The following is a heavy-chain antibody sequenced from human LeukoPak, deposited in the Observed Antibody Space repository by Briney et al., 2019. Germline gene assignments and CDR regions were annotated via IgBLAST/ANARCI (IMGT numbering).Heavy chain of an antibody. D-gene: IGHD3-22*01. V-gene: IGHV3-23*01. Sequence: GGSLRLPCAASGFTFSSYAMSWVRQAPGKGLEWVSAISGSGGSTYYADSVKGRFTISRDNSKNTLYLQLNSLRAEDTAIYYCAKDLTYYYDSTGYYFDYWGQGTLVTVSS. CDR2: ISGSGGST. CDR3: AKDLTYYYDSTGYYFDY. CDR1: GFTFSSYA. J-gene: IGHJ4*02.